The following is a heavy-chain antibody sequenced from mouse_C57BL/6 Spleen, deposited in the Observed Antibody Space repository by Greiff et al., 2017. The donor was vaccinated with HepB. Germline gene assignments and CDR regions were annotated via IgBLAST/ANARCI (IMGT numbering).Heavy chain of an antibody. V-gene: IGHV2-9-1*01. Sequence: VQLKQSGPGLVAPSQSLSITCTVSGFSLTSYAISWVRQPPGKGLEWLGVIWTGGGTNYNSALKSRLSISKDNSKSQVFLKMNSLQTDDTARYYCASLIYDGYYVTAMDYWGQGTSVTVSS. CDR2: IWTGGGT. D-gene: IGHD2-3*01. J-gene: IGHJ4*01. CDR3: ASLIYDGYYVTAMDY. CDR1: GFSLTSYA.